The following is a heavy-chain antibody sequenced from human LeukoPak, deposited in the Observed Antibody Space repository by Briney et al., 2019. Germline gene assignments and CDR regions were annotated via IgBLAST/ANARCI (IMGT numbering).Heavy chain of an antibody. V-gene: IGHV3-30*02. D-gene: IGHD2-8*02. Sequence: GGSLRLSCAASGFTFSSYGMHWVRQAPGKGLEWVAFIRYDGSNKYYADSVKGRFTISRDNSKNTLYLQMNSLRAEDTAVYYCAKSTGFEHYYYYYMDVWGKGTTVTISS. CDR1: GFTFSSYG. J-gene: IGHJ6*03. CDR2: IRYDGSNK. CDR3: AKSTGFEHYYYYYMDV.